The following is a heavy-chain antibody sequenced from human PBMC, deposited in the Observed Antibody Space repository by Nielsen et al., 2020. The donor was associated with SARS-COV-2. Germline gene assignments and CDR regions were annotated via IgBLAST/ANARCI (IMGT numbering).Heavy chain of an antibody. V-gene: IGHV4-39*02. D-gene: IGHD2-2*01. CDR1: GCSLSSRNYY. CDR3: ARGDIAVVPAAMFRGDDAFDI. Sequence: SETLSLTFTVSGCSLSSRNYYWGWIRQPPGKGLEWIGTIYYSGSVSYNPSLRSRVTISVDTSKKHFSLKLTSVTAADTAVYFCARGDIAVVPAAMFRGDDAFDIWGQGTMVRVSS. J-gene: IGHJ3*02. CDR2: IYYSGSV.